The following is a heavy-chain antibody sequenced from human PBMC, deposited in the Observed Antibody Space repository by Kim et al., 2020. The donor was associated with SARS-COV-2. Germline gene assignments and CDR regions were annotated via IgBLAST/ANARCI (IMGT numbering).Heavy chain of an antibody. V-gene: IGHV3-30*04. CDR2: ISYDGSNK. Sequence: GGSLRLSCAASGFTFSSYAMHWVRQAPGKGLEGVAGISYDGSNKYYADSVKGRFTISRDNSKNTLYLQMNSLRAEDTAVYYCARDPIAAAGYFDYWGQGTLVTVSS. D-gene: IGHD6-13*01. J-gene: IGHJ4*02. CDR3: ARDPIAAAGYFDY. CDR1: GFTFSSYA.